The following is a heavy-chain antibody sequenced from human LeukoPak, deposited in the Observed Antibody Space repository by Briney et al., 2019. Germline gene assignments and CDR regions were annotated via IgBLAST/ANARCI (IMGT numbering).Heavy chain of an antibody. D-gene: IGHD3-3*01. Sequence: SQTLSLTCAISGDSVSSNSAAWNWIRQSPSRGLEWLGRTYYRSKWFNDYAVSVRSRITITPDTSKNQFSLKLSSVTAADTAVYYCARVNTYDFWSGYYWPYYFDYWGQGTLVTVSS. CDR1: GDSVSSNSAA. CDR3: ARVNTYDFWSGYYWPYYFDY. V-gene: IGHV6-1*01. J-gene: IGHJ4*02. CDR2: TYYRSKWFN.